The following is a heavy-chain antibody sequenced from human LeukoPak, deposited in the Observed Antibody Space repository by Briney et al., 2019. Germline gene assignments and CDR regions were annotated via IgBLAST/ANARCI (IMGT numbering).Heavy chain of an antibody. V-gene: IGHV3-7*03. D-gene: IGHD4-17*01. Sequence: GGSLRLSCSASGFTFSSYWMTWVRQAPGKGLEWVANIKRDGSEKHYVDSVKGRFTISRDNAKNSMFLQMNSLRAEDTAVYYCAKDGLIDYGDYYFDYWGQGTLVTVSS. CDR2: IKRDGSEK. CDR3: AKDGLIDYGDYYFDY. J-gene: IGHJ4*02. CDR1: GFTFSSYW.